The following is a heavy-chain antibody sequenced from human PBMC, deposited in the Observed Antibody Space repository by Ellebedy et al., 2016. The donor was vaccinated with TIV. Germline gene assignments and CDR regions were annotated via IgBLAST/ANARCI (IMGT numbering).Heavy chain of an antibody. CDR2: INNDGNST. D-gene: IGHD2-2*01. V-gene: IGHV3-74*01. J-gene: IGHJ3*01. CDR1: GFTFSSYW. Sequence: GESLKISCAASGFTFSSYWMHWVRQAPGKGLVWVSRINNDGNSTSYADSVKGRFTISRDNAKNTLYLQMNSLRAEDTAVYYCVRDTVVVPDGNTFDFWGQGTMVSVS. CDR3: VRDTVVVPDGNTFDF.